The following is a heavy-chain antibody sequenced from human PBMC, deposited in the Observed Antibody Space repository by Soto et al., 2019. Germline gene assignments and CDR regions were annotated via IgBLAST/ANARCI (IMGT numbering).Heavy chain of an antibody. D-gene: IGHD4-17*01. Sequence: QVQLVESGGGVVQPGRSLRLSCAASGFTFSSYAMHWVRQAPGKGLEWVAVISYDGSNKYYADSVKGRFTISRDNSKNTLYLQMNSLRAEDTAVYYCAIGLSTVTTYGYYYYYGMDVWGQGTTVTVSS. CDR2: ISYDGSNK. CDR1: GFTFSSYA. CDR3: AIGLSTVTTYGYYYYYGMDV. J-gene: IGHJ6*02. V-gene: IGHV3-30-3*01.